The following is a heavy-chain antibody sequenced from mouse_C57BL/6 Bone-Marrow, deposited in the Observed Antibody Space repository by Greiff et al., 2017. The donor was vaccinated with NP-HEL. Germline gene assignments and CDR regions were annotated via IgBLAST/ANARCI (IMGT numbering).Heavy chain of an antibody. D-gene: IGHD2-1*01. CDR2: IDPENGDT. CDR3: TLYFPFAY. CDR1: GFNIKDDY. Sequence: EVQLVESGAELVRPGASVKLSCTASGFNIKDDYMHWVKQRPEQGLEWIGWIDPENGDTEYASKFQGKATITADTSSNTAYLQLSSLTSEDTAVYYCTLYFPFAYWGQGTLVTVSA. V-gene: IGHV14-4*01. J-gene: IGHJ3*01.